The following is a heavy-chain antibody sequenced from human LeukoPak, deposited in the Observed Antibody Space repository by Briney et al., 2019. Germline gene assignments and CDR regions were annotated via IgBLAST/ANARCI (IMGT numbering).Heavy chain of an antibody. D-gene: IGHD5-24*01. J-gene: IGHJ4*02. V-gene: IGHV3-21*01. CDR2: ITSTSSYV. CDR3: ARSQVGYVEMATLYYFDY. CDR1: GFTFTSYS. Sequence: PGGSLRLSCAASGFTFTSYSMNWVRQAPGKGLEWVSSITSTSSYVYYADSVKGRFAISRDNAKNSLYLQMNSLRAEDTAVYYCARSQVGYVEMATLYYFDYWGQGTLVTVSS.